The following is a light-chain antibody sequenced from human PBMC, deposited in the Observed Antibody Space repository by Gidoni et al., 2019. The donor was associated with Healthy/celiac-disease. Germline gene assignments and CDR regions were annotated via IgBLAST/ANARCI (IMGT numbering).Light chain of an antibody. Sequence: TVLPYSPVSLAVSLGERATINCKSSQSVLYSSNNKNYLAWYQQKPGQPPKLLIYWASTRESGVPDRFSGSGSGTDFTLTISSLQAEDVAVYFCQQYYSTPVTFGQGTKVEIK. CDR1: QSVLYSSNNKNY. CDR3: QQYYSTPVT. J-gene: IGKJ1*01. CDR2: WAS. V-gene: IGKV4-1*01.